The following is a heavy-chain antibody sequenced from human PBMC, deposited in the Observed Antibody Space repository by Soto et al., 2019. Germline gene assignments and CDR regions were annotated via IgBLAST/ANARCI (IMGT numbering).Heavy chain of an antibody. CDR2: IYYSGST. J-gene: IGHJ5*02. CDR1: GGSISSGGYY. D-gene: IGHD5-18*01. V-gene: IGHV4-31*03. Sequence: SETLSLTCTVSGGSISSGGYYWSWIRQHPGKGLEWIGYIYYSGSTYYNPSLKSRVTISVDTSKNQFSLKLSSVTAADTAVYYCARDRVDTWFDPWGQGTLVTVSS. CDR3: ARDRVDTWFDP.